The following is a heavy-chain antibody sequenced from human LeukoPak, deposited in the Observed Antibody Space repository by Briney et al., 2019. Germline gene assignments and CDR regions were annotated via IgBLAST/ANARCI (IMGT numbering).Heavy chain of an antibody. CDR1: GFTFDDYG. Sequence: PGGSLRLSCAASGFTFDDYGMSWVRQAPGKGLEWVSGINWNGGSTGYADSVKGRFTIFRDNSKNSLYLQMNSLRAEDTALYYCARDYDFWSGSPPYMDVWGKGTTVTVSS. CDR2: INWNGGST. V-gene: IGHV3-20*04. J-gene: IGHJ6*03. CDR3: ARDYDFWSGSPPYMDV. D-gene: IGHD3-3*01.